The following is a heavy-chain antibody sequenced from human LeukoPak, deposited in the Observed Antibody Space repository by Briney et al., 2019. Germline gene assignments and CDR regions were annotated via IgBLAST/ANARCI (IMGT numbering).Heavy chain of an antibody. Sequence: GALRLSCEASGFTFSGYWMTWVRQAPGEGLEWVANIKRDESDKHYVDSVKGRFTISRDNAKNLLYLEMNGLRAEDTAIYYCARDLTPYCTNGVCFDAFDIWGQGTMVTVSP. D-gene: IGHD2-8*01. CDR2: IKRDESDK. J-gene: IGHJ3*02. CDR3: ARDLTPYCTNGVCFDAFDI. CDR1: GFTFSGYW. V-gene: IGHV3-7*01.